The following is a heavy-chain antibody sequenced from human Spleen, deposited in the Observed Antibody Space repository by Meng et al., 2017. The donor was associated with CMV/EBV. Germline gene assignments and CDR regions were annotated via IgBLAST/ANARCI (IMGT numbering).Heavy chain of an antibody. D-gene: IGHD3-3*01. CDR3: TTAGGGYDFWSGYPIGYYYYYGMDV. Sequence: GESLKISCAASGFTFSNAWMSWVRQAPGKGLEWVGRIKSKTDGGTTDYAAPVKGRFTISRDDSKNTLYLQMNSLKTEDTAVYYCTTAGGGYDFWSGYPIGYYYYYGMDVWGQGTTVTVSS. CDR1: GFTFSNAW. CDR2: IKSKTDGGTT. V-gene: IGHV3-15*01. J-gene: IGHJ6*02.